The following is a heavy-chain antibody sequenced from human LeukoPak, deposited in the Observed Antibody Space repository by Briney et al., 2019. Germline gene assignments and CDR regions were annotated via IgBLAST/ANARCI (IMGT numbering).Heavy chain of an antibody. J-gene: IGHJ6*02. Sequence: PGGSLRLSCAASGFTFSSYWMNWVRQAPGKGLECVAVISDDGSQKYYAESVKGRFTISRDNSKNTVFLQMDSLRPEDTAVYYCAKEHNGMDVWGHGTTVTVSS. CDR3: AKEHNGMDV. CDR2: ISDDGSQK. V-gene: IGHV3-30*18. CDR1: GFTFSSYW.